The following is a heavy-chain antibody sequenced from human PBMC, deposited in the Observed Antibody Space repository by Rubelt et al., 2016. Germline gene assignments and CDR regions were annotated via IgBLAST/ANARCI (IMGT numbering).Heavy chain of an antibody. D-gene: IGHD1-26*01. V-gene: IGHV1-18*01. CDR1: GYTFTTYG. J-gene: IGHJ4*02. Sequence: QVQLVQSVAEVKKPGASVKVSCKASGYTFTTYGINWVRQAPGQGLEWMGWISAYNGNTNPAQKRQGRVTMTTDTSTSTAYMELRSLRSDDTAVYYCAREAYSGRYPLIDYWGQGTLVTVSS. CDR3: AREAYSGRYPLIDY. CDR2: ISAYNGNT.